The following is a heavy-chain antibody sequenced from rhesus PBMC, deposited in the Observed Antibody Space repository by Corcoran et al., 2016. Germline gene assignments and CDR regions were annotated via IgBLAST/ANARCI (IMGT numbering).Heavy chain of an antibody. J-gene: IGHJ4*01. CDR1: GVPLSNYW. D-gene: IGHD2-27*01. CDR2: IDDNSYAS. CDR3: ATGGFTTYRDN. V-gene: IGHV4-80*01. Sequence: QVQLRESAPGLVKPSETLSLTCTVFGVPLSNYWWAWISTPQGEGLVWIGDIDDNSYASHYNPSLKSRVIISKDASKNQFSLRMTSLTVADTAIYYCATGGFTTYRDNWGQGVLVTVSS.